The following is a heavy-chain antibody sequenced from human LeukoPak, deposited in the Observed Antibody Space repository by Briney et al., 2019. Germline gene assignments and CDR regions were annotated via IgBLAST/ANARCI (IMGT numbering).Heavy chain of an antibody. D-gene: IGHD4-17*01. Sequence: SETLSLTCTVSGGSISSYYWTWIRQPAGKGLEWIGRIYTSGSTNYNPSLKSRLTMSVDTSRNQFSLKLSSVTAADTAVYYCARDPKTTVTNPNWYFDLWGRGTLVTVSS. CDR3: ARDPKTTVTNPNWYFDL. J-gene: IGHJ2*01. CDR1: GGSISSYY. CDR2: IYTSGST. V-gene: IGHV4-4*07.